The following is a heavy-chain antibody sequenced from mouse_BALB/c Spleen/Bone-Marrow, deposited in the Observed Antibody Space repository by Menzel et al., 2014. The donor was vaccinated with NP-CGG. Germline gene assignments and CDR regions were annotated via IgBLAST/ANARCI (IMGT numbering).Heavy chain of an antibody. CDR3: ASVYDYGRGYAMDY. V-gene: IGHV1-80*01. CDR2: IYPGDGDT. Sequence: VQLQQSGAELVRPGSSVKISCKASGYAFSNYGMNWVKQRPGQGLEWIGQIYPGDGDTNYNGKFKGRVTLTADKSSSTAYMRHSSLTSEDSAVYFCASVYDYGRGYAMDYWGQGTSVTVSS. J-gene: IGHJ4*01. D-gene: IGHD2-4*01. CDR1: GYAFSNYG.